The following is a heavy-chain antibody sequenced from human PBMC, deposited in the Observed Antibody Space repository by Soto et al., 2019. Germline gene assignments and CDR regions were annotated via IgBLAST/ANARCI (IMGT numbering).Heavy chain of an antibody. CDR3: ARDSVSSSFLYYYYGMDV. CDR1: GFTFSDYY. V-gene: IGHV3-11*01. Sequence: GGSLRLSCAASGFTFSDYYMSWIRQAPGKGLEWVSYISSSGSTIYYADSVKGRFTISRDNAKNSLYLQMNSLRAEDTAVYYCARDSVSSSFLYYYYGMDVWGQGTTVTVSS. J-gene: IGHJ6*02. CDR2: ISSSGSTI. D-gene: IGHD6-6*01.